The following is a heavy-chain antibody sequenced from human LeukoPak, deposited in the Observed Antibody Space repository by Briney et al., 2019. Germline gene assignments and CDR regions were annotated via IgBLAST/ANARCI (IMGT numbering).Heavy chain of an antibody. Sequence: SETLSLTCAVSGYSISSSNWWGWIRQPPGKGLEWIGYIYYSGSTYYNPSLKSRVTMSVDTSKNQFSLELSSVTAVDTAVYYCARWTAAGTGGFDYWGQGTLVTVSS. CDR1: GYSISSSNW. CDR3: ARWTAAGTGGFDY. CDR2: IYYSGST. D-gene: IGHD6-13*01. V-gene: IGHV4-28*01. J-gene: IGHJ4*02.